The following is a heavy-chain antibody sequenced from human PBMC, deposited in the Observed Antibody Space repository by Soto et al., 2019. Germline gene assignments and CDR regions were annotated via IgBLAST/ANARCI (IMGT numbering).Heavy chain of an antibody. CDR2: ISAYNGNT. CDR3: ARTRGIFGVVSSFEP. CDR1: GYTFTSYG. V-gene: IGHV1-18*01. D-gene: IGHD3-3*01. Sequence: QVQLVQSGAEVKKPGASVKVSCKASGYTFTSYGISWVRQAPGQGLEWMGWISAYNGNTNYAQKLQGRGTMTTDTSTSTAYMALRSLRSDDTAVYYCARTRGIFGVVSSFEPWGQGTLVNVSS. J-gene: IGHJ5*02.